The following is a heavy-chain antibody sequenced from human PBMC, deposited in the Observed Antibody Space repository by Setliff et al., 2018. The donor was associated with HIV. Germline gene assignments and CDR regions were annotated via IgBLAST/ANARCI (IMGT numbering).Heavy chain of an antibody. CDR1: GYSFTNYW. V-gene: IGHV5-51*01. J-gene: IGHJ4*02. CDR2: IYPGDSDT. Sequence: GESLKISCKGSGYSFTNYWIAWVRQMPGKGLEWMGIIYPGDSDTRYSPSFQGQVTISADESISTAYLQWSSLKASDTAMYFCANVGGPYDIGWYHGLDYWGQGTLVTVSS. D-gene: IGHD6-19*01. CDR3: ANVGGPYDIGWYHGLDY.